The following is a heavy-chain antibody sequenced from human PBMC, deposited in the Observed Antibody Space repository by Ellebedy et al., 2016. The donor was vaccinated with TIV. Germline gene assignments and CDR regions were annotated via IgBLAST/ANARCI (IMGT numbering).Heavy chain of an antibody. CDR3: ARVPHDYALHFDY. Sequence: SVKVSXXASGDTFGSYAWVRQAPGQGLEWMGGIIPIFGTANYAQKFQGRVTITADESTSTAYMELSSLRSEDTAVYYCARVPHDYALHFDYWGQGTLVTVSS. J-gene: IGHJ4*02. V-gene: IGHV1-69*13. CDR2: IIPIFGTA. D-gene: IGHD4-17*01. CDR1: GDTFGSYA.